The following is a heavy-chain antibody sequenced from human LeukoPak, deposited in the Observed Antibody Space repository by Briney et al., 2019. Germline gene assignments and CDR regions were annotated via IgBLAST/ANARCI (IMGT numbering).Heavy chain of an antibody. D-gene: IGHD3-10*01. CDR2: IYNVGSTGNT. Sequence: SETLSLTCTVSGHSLSGSSYSWGWIRQPPGKGLEWIGCIYNVGSTGNTHYNPSLKSRLTISEDTSKNQFSLRLSSVTAADTAVYYCASLLLWFGESEKNDYWGQGTLVTVSS. J-gene: IGHJ4*02. CDR3: ASLLLWFGESEKNDY. V-gene: IGHV4-39*07. CDR1: GHSLSGSSYS.